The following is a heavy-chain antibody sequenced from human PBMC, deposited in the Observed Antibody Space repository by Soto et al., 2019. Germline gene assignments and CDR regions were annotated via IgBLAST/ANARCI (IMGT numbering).Heavy chain of an antibody. J-gene: IGHJ4*02. V-gene: IGHV1-69*13. Sequence: SVKVSCKASGGTFSSYAISWVRQAPGQGLEWMGGIIPIFGTANYAQKFQGRVTITADESTSTAYMELSSLRSEDTAVYYCAHSGTLEMGAFPEHVDYWGQGTLVTVSS. CDR3: AHSGTLEMGAFPEHVDY. CDR1: GGTFSSYA. CDR2: IIPIFGTA. D-gene: IGHD1-26*01.